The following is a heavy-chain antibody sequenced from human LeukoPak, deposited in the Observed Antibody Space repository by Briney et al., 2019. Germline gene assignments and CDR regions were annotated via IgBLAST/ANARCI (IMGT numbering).Heavy chain of an antibody. D-gene: IGHD1-26*01. Sequence: GGSLRLSCAASGFTFSSYGMHWVRQAPGKGLEWVAVISYDGSNKYYADSVKGRFTISRDNPKNTLYLQMNSLRAEDTAVYYCAKLGSDGFDYWGQGTLVTVSS. CDR1: GFTFSSYG. V-gene: IGHV3-30*18. J-gene: IGHJ4*02. CDR3: AKLGSDGFDY. CDR2: ISYDGSNK.